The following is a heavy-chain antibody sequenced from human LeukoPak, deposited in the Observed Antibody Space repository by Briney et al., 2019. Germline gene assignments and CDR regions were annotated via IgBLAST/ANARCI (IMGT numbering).Heavy chain of an antibody. CDR3: AKVSRYCSGGSCYYHPFDY. CDR2: ISYDGSNK. J-gene: IGHJ4*02. V-gene: IGHV3-30*18. CDR1: GFTFSSYG. D-gene: IGHD2-15*01. Sequence: PGGSLRLSCAASGFTFSSYGMHWVRQAPGKGLEWVAVISYDGSNKYYADSVKGRFTISRDNSKNTLYLQMNSLRAEDTAVYYCAKVSRYCSGGSCYYHPFDYWGQGTLVTVSS.